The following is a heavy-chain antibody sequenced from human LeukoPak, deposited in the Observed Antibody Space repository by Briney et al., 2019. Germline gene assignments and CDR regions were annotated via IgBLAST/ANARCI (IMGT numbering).Heavy chain of an antibody. CDR2: ISSSSSYI. V-gene: IGHV3-21*01. CDR3: ARDRHRYSYDSSGYPPY. Sequence: GGSLRLSCAASGFTFSSYSMNWVRQAPGKGLEWVSSISSSSSYIYYADSVKGRFTISRDNAKNSLYLQMNSLRAEDTAVYYCARDRHRYSYDSSGYPPYWGQGTLVTVSS. J-gene: IGHJ4*02. CDR1: GFTFSSYS. D-gene: IGHD3-22*01.